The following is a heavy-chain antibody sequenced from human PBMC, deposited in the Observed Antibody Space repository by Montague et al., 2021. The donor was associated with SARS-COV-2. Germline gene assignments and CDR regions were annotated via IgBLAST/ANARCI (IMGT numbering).Heavy chain of an antibody. CDR2: IHYTGKT. Sequence: SETLSLTCSVSGDSITNYYWTWIRQPAGKGLEWIGRIHYTGKTNYSPSFSSRLTMSADTSKNQFSLKLTSVTAADTAIYFCARDRFDFVAGRHGTIDFWGQGTLVTVSS. J-gene: IGHJ4*02. D-gene: IGHD1/OR15-1a*01. V-gene: IGHV4-4*07. CDR3: ARDRFDFVAGRHGTIDF. CDR1: GDSITNYY.